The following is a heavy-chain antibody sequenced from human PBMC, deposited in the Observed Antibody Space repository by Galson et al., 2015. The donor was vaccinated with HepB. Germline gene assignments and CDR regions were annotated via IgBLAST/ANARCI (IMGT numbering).Heavy chain of an antibody. Sequence: CAISGDSVSNNSAAWNWIRQSPSRGLEWLGRTYYRSKWYNDYAVSVKSRITINPDTSKNQFSLQLNSVTPEDTAVCYCAREPPTLAVAATGAFDIWGQGTMVTVSS. D-gene: IGHD6-19*01. CDR2: TYYRSKWYN. V-gene: IGHV6-1*01. CDR3: AREPPTLAVAATGAFDI. CDR1: GDSVSNNSAA. J-gene: IGHJ3*02.